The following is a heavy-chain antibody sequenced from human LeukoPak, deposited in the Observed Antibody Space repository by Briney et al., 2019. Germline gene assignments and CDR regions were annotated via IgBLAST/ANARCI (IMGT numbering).Heavy chain of an antibody. CDR2: INHSGST. CDR1: GGSFSGYY. Sequence: PSETLSLTCAVYGGSFSGYYWSWIRQPPGKGLEWIGEINHSGSTNYNPSLKSRVTISVDTSKNQFSLKLSSVTAADTAVYYCATERELLKYYFDYWGQGTLVTVSS. V-gene: IGHV4-34*01. CDR3: ATERELLKYYFDY. J-gene: IGHJ4*02. D-gene: IGHD1-26*01.